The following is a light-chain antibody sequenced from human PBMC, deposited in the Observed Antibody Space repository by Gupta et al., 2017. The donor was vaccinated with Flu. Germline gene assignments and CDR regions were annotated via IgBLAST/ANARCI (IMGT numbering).Light chain of an antibody. CDR1: QSVLYSSNNKNY. J-gene: IGKJ2*01. CDR3: QQYYSTPYT. CDR2: WAP. V-gene: IGKV4-1*01. Sequence: DIVMTQSPDSLAVSLGERAPINCKSSQSVLYSSNNKNYLAWYQQKPGQPPKLLIYWAPTRESGVPDRFSGSGSGTDFTLTISSLQAEDVAAYYCQQYYSTPYTFGQGTKLEIK.